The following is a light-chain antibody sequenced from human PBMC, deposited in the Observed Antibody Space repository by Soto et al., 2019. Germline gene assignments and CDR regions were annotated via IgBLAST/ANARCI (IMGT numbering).Light chain of an antibody. CDR2: AAS. CDR1: QSISSY. CDR3: QQSYSTPPIT. J-gene: IGKJ5*01. Sequence: DIQMTQSPSSLSASVGDRVTITCRASQSISSYLNWYQQKPGKAPKLLIYAASSLQSRVPSRFSGSGSGTDFTLTISSLQPEDFATNYCQQSYSTPPITLGQGTRLEIK. V-gene: IGKV1-39*01.